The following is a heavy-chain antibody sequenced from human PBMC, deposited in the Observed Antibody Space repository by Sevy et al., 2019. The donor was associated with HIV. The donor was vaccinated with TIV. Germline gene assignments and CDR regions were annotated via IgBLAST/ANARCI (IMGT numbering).Heavy chain of an antibody. V-gene: IGHV3-7*01. CDR2: MKEDGSDK. CDR3: ARVDANYDKGFDP. D-gene: IGHD3-22*01. Sequence: GGSLRLSCAASGFTFSVYWMTWVRQAPGKGLEWVATMKEDGSDKDYVDSVKGRFTISRDNAKNSLYMQMNSLRAEDTAVYYCARVDANYDKGFDPWGQGTLVTVSS. CDR1: GFTFSVYW. J-gene: IGHJ5*02.